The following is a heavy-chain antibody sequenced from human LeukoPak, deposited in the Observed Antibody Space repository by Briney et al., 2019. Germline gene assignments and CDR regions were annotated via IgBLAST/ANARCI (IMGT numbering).Heavy chain of an antibody. D-gene: IGHD3-3*01. J-gene: IGHJ4*02. CDR2: IYYSGST. V-gene: IGHV4-59*01. CDR1: GGSISSYY. Sequence: SETLSLTCTVSGGSISSYYWSWIRQPPGKGLEWIGYIYYSGSTNYNPSLKSRVTISVDTSKNQFSLKLSSVTAADTAVYYCARVRSGYYLDYWGQGTLVTVSS. CDR3: ARVRSGYYLDY.